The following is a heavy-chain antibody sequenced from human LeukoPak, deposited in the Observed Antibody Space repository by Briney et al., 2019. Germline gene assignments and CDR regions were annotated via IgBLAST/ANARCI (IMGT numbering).Heavy chain of an antibody. D-gene: IGHD6-6*01. Sequence: GGSLRLSCAVSGFTFSDHGMHWVRQAPGKGLEWVAFIRYDGSNKYYADSVKGRFTISRDNSKNTLYLQMNSLRAEDTAVYYCAKDRGSSGPIWGQGTLVTVSS. V-gene: IGHV3-30*02. CDR2: IRYDGSNK. CDR3: AKDRGSSGPI. J-gene: IGHJ4*02. CDR1: GFTFSDHG.